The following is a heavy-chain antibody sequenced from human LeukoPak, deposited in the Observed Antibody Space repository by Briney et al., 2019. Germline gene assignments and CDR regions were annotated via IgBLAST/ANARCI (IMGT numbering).Heavy chain of an antibody. V-gene: IGHV3-33*01. J-gene: IGHJ3*02. Sequence: PGRSLRLSCAASGFTFSSYGMHWVRQAPDKGLEWVAVIWYDGSNKYYADSVKGRFTISRDNSKNTLYLQMNSLRAEDTAVYYCARDLDDVRAFDIWGQGTMVTVSS. D-gene: IGHD3-16*01. CDR1: GFTFSSYG. CDR3: ARDLDDVRAFDI. CDR2: IWYDGSNK.